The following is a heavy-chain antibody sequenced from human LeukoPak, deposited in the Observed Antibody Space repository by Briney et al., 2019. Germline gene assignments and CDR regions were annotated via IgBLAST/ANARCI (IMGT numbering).Heavy chain of an antibody. Sequence: SETLSLTCTVSGGSISSYYWSWIRQPPGKGLEWIGYIYYSGSTNYNPSLKSRISMSVDTSKNQFSLRLSSVTAADTALYYCARHGRAAAGSYSYYYMEVWGKGTTVTVSS. D-gene: IGHD6-13*01. J-gene: IGHJ6*03. CDR1: GGSISSYY. CDR3: ARHGRAAAGSYSYYYMEV. V-gene: IGHV4-59*08. CDR2: IYYSGST.